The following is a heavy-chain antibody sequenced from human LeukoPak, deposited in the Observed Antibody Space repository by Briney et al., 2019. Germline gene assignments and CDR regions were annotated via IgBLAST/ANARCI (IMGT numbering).Heavy chain of an antibody. CDR3: ARGPDRAEAFDI. V-gene: IGHV4-59*01. CDR2: IYYSGST. D-gene: IGHD3-10*01. J-gene: IGHJ3*02. Sequence: PSETLSLTCTVSCGSISSYYWSWIRQPPGKGLEWIGYIYYSGSTNYNPSLKSRVTISVDTSKNQFSLKLSSVTAADTAVYYCARGPDRAEAFDIWGQGTMVTVSS. CDR1: CGSISSYY.